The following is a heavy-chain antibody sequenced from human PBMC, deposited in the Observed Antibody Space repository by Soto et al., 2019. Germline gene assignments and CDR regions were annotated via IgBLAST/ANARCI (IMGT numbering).Heavy chain of an antibody. D-gene: IGHD2-15*01. J-gene: IGHJ4*02. V-gene: IGHV3-33*01. CDR3: ARDGYCSGGSCYNPASFDY. CDR2: IWYDGSNK. CDR1: GFTFSSYG. Sequence: QVQLVESGGGVVQPGRSLRLSCAASGFTFSSYGMHWVRQAPGKGLEWVAVIWYDGSNKYYADSVKGRFTISRDNSKNTLYLQMNSLRAEDTAVYYCARDGYCSGGSCYNPASFDYWGQGTLVTVSS.